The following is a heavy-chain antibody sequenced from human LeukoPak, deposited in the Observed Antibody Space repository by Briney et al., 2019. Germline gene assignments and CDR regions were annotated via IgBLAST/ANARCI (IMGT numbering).Heavy chain of an antibody. CDR2: ISWDGGST. CDR3: AKDIARSQTTGFDY. V-gene: IGHV3-43D*03. J-gene: IGHJ4*02. CDR1: GFTFDDYA. D-gene: IGHD1-14*01. Sequence: GGSLRLSCAASGFTFDDYAMHWVRQAPGKGLEWVSLISWDGGSTYYADSVKGRFTISRDNSKNSLYLQMNSLRAEDTALYYYAKDIARSQTTGFDYWGRGTLVTVSS.